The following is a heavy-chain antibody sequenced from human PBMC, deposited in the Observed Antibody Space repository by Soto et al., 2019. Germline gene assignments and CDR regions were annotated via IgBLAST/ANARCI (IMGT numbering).Heavy chain of an antibody. J-gene: IGHJ3*02. CDR3: AREDGDFENDAFDI. V-gene: IGHV1-69*13. Sequence: ASVKVSCKASGGTFSSYAISWVRQAPGQGLEWMGVIIPIFGTANYAQKFQGRVTITADESTSTAYMELSSLRSEDTAVYYCAREDGDFENDAFDIWGQGTMVTVSS. D-gene: IGHD7-27*01. CDR1: GGTFSSYA. CDR2: IIPIFGTA.